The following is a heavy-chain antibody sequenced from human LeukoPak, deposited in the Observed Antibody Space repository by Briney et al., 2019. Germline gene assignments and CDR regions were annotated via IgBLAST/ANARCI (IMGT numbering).Heavy chain of an antibody. CDR1: GGSISSYY. V-gene: IGHV4-59*01. D-gene: IGHD2-15*01. Sequence: SETLSLTCTVSGGSISSYYWSWIRQPPGKGLEWIGYIYYSGSTNYNPSLKSRVTISVDTSKNQFSLKLSSVTAADTAVYYCARETPHQPLLLDYWGQGTLVTVSS. CDR2: IYYSGST. CDR3: ARETPHQPLLLDY. J-gene: IGHJ4*02.